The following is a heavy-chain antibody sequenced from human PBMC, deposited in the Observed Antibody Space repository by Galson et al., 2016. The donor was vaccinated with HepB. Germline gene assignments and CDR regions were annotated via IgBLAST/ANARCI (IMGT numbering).Heavy chain of an antibody. V-gene: IGHV3-7*03. CDR3: ARIQLSYHDSSGYPYFDY. D-gene: IGHD3-22*01. CDR2: IKQDESEK. J-gene: IGHJ4*02. Sequence: SLRLSCAASEFTFSSYWMSWVRQAPGKGLEWVANIKQDESEKYYVDSVKGRFTISRDNAKNSLYLQMNSLRAEDTAVYYCARIQLSYHDSSGYPYFDYWGQGTLVTVSS. CDR1: EFTFSSYW.